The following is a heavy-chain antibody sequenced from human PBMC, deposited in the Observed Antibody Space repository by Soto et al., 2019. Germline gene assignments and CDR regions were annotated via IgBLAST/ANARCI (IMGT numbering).Heavy chain of an antibody. V-gene: IGHV1-3*01. CDR3: AREGRRYSSSWAYYYYGMDV. Sequence: QVQLVQSGAEVKKPGASVKVSCKASGYTFTSYAMHWVCQAPGQRLEWMGWINAGNGNTKYSQKFQGRVTITRDTSASTAYMELSSLRSEDTAVYYCAREGRRYSSSWAYYYYGMDVWGQGTTVTVSS. J-gene: IGHJ6*02. CDR1: GYTFTSYA. D-gene: IGHD6-13*01. CDR2: INAGNGNT.